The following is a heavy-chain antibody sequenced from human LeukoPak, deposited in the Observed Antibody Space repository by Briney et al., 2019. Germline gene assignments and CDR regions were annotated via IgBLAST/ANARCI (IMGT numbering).Heavy chain of an antibody. CDR1: GYTFTGYD. Sequence: ASVKVSCKASGYTFTGYDMHWVRQAPGQGLEWMGWINPNSGGTNYAQKLQGRVTMTRDTSISTAYMELSRLRSDDTAVYYCARDGGDLVVVPAAVDYWGQGTLVTVSS. CDR2: INPNSGGT. CDR3: ARDGGDLVVVPAAVDY. J-gene: IGHJ4*02. V-gene: IGHV1-2*02. D-gene: IGHD2-2*01.